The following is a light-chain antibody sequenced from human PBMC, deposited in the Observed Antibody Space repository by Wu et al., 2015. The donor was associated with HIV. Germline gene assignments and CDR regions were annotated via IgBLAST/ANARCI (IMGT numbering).Light chain of an antibody. Sequence: EVVMTQSPATLSVSPGERATLSCRTSQSANGKLAWYQQRPGQAPRLLISGASIRATGIPARFTGSGSGTEFTLTITSLQSEDFVIYYCQQYNYWPTFGGGTKVEIK. CDR2: GAS. J-gene: IGKJ4*01. CDR3: QQYNYWPT. V-gene: IGKV3-15*01. CDR1: QSANGK.